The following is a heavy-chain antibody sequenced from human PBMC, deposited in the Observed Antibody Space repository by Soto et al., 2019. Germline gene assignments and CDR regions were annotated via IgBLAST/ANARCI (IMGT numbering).Heavy chain of an antibody. CDR2: IIPIFGTA. D-gene: IGHD2-15*01. V-gene: IGHV1-69*13. Sequence: ASGKVSCKASGGTFSSDAISWVRQAPGQGLEWMGGIIPIFGTANYAQKFQGRVTITADESTSTAYMELSSLRSEDTAVYYCARDYNQFCSGGSCLNWFDPWGQGTLVTVSS. CDR3: ARDYNQFCSGGSCLNWFDP. CDR1: GGTFSSDA. J-gene: IGHJ5*02.